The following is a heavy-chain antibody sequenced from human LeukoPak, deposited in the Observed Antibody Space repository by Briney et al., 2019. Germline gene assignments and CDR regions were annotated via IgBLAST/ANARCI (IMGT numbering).Heavy chain of an antibody. J-gene: IGHJ4*02. CDR1: GGSISSSSYY. V-gene: IGHV4-39*01. CDR2: IYYTGSA. D-gene: IGHD6-13*01. CDR3: ARRGQQLAYFDY. Sequence: SETLSLTCTVSGGSISSSSYYWGWIRQPPGKGLEWIGSIYYTGSAYYNPSLKSRVTMSVDTSKNQFSLRLSSVTAADTAVYYCARRGQQLAYFDYWGQGTLVTVSS.